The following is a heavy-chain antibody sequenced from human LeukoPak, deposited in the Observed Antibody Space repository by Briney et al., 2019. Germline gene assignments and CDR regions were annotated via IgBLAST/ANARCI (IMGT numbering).Heavy chain of an antibody. CDR1: GFTLSSYS. CDR2: ISTSSSYI. D-gene: IGHD1-1*01. V-gene: IGHV3-21*01. J-gene: IGHJ4*02. Sequence: GGSLRLSCAASGFTLSSYSMNWVRQAPGKGPEWVSSISTSSSYIYYADSVKGRFTISRDNAKNSLYLQMNSLRAEDTAVYYCARDSDWNDGLDYWGQGTLVTVSS. CDR3: ARDSDWNDGLDY.